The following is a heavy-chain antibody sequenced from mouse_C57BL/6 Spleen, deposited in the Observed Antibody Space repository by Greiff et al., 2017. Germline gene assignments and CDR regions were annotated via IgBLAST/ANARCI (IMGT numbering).Heavy chain of an antibody. V-gene: IGHV6-6*01. D-gene: IGHD3-2*02. CDR2: IRNKANNNAS. J-gene: IGHJ4*01. Sequence: EVKVEEPGGGLVQPGGSMKLSCAASGFTFSDAWMDWVRQSPEKGLEWVAEIRNKANNNASYYAVSVKGRFTISRDDSKSSVYLQMNSLGAEDTGIYYCTSTAQATDYYAMDYWGQGTSVTVSS. CDR1: GFTFSDAW. CDR3: TSTAQATDYYAMDY.